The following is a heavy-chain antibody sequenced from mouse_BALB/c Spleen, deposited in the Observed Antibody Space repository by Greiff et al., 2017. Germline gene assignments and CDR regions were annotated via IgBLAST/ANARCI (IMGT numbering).Heavy chain of an antibody. CDR2: INPNNGGT. CDR3: ARTSAAWFAY. CDR1: GYTFTDYN. Sequence: EVQLQESGPELVKPGASVKIPCKASGYTFTDYNMDWVKQSHGKSLEWIGDINPNNGGTIYNQKFKGKATLTVDKSSSTAYMELRSLTSEDTAVYYCARTSAAWFAYWGQGTLVTVSA. J-gene: IGHJ3*01. D-gene: IGHD3-1*01. V-gene: IGHV1-18*01.